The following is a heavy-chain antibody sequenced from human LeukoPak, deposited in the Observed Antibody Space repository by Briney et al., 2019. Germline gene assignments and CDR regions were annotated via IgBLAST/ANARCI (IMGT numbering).Heavy chain of an antibody. J-gene: IGHJ4*02. Sequence: GGSLRLSCAASGFSFSGHWMHWARQLPGKGLVWVSRISPTGSTTSYADSVKGRFTVSRDNAKITLYLQVNNLRAEDTAVYYCARGPSSNWSGLDFWGQGTLVTVSS. D-gene: IGHD6-13*01. V-gene: IGHV3-74*01. CDR1: GFSFSGHW. CDR3: ARGPSSNWSGLDF. CDR2: ISPTGSTT.